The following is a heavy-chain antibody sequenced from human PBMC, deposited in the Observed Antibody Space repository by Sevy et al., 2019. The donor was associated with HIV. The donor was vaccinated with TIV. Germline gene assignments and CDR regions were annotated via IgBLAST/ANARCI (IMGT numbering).Heavy chain of an antibody. CDR2: IKQDGSEK. D-gene: IGHD3-3*01. CDR1: GFTFSSYW. J-gene: IGHJ4*02. V-gene: IGHV3-7*03. CDR3: ARDHYDFWSCSSFDY. Sequence: GGSLRLSCAASGFTFSSYWMSWVRQAPGKGLEWVANIKQDGSEKYYVDSVKGRFTISRDNAKNSLYLQMNSLRAEDTAVYYCARDHYDFWSCSSFDYWGQGTLVTVSS.